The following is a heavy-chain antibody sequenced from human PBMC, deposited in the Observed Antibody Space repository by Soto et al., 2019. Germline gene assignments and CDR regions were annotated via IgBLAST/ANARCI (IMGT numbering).Heavy chain of an antibody. J-gene: IGHJ3*02. Sequence: QLQLQESGPGLVKPSETLSLTCTVSGGSISSSSYYWGWIRQPPGKGLEWIGSIYYSGSTYYNPSLKSRVTISVDTSKNQFSLKVISVTAADTAIYYGARRGLTTVTTGGAFDIWGQGTMVTVSS. CDR3: ARRGLTTVTTGGAFDI. CDR2: IYYSGST. CDR1: GGSISSSSYY. V-gene: IGHV4-39*01. D-gene: IGHD4-17*01.